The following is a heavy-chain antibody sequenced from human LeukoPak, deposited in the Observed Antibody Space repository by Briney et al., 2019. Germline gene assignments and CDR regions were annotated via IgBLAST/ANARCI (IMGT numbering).Heavy chain of an antibody. J-gene: IGHJ4*02. CDR2: IHISGNT. V-gene: IGHV4-4*07. CDR3: AREGSMTARPFVSIDY. CDR1: GGSISTYY. D-gene: IGHD6-6*01. Sequence: KPLETLSLTCTVSGGSISTYYWSWIRQPAGKGLEWIGRIHISGNTDYNPSLESRVTMSVHTSKNQFSLKLTSVTAADTAVYYCAREGSMTARPFVSIDYWGQGTLVTVSS.